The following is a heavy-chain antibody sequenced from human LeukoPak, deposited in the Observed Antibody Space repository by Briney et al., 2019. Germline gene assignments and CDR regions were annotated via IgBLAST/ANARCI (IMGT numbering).Heavy chain of an antibody. J-gene: IGHJ6*02. V-gene: IGHV3-73*01. Sequence: GGSLRLSCAASGFTFSGSAMHWVRQASGKGLEWAGRIRSKANSYATAYAASVKGRFTISRDDSKNTAYLQMNSLKTEDTAVYYCTSPLGAENSHYYGMDVWGQGTTVTVSS. D-gene: IGHD3-16*01. CDR3: TSPLGAENSHYYGMDV. CDR2: IRSKANSYAT. CDR1: GFTFSGSA.